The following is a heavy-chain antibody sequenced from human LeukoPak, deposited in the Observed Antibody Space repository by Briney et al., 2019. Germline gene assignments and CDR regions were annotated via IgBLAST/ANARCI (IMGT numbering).Heavy chain of an antibody. D-gene: IGHD6-6*01. CDR1: GYTFTGYY. CDR3: ARVWQIVSATPMGY. J-gene: IGHJ4*02. CDR2: INPNSGGT. V-gene: IGHV1-2*06. Sequence: ASVKVSCKASGYTFTGYYMHWVRQAPGQGLEWMGRINPNSGGTNYAQKFQGRVTISRDTSNSTAYLELSRLRSDDTAVYYCARVWQIVSATPMGYWGKGTLVTVSS.